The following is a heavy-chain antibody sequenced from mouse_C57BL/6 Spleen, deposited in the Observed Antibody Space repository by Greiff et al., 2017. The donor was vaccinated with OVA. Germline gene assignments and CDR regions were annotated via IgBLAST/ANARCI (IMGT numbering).Heavy chain of an antibody. J-gene: IGHJ2*01. CDR2: IDPSDSET. CDR1: GYTFTSYW. Sequence: VQRVESGAELVRPGSSVKLSCKASGYTFTSYWMHWVKQRPIQGLEWIGNIDPSDSETHYNQKFKDKATLTVDKSSSTAYMQLSSLTSEDSAVYYCARFDYYGRGYWGQGTTLTVSS. V-gene: IGHV1-52*01. CDR3: ARFDYYGRGY. D-gene: IGHD1-1*01.